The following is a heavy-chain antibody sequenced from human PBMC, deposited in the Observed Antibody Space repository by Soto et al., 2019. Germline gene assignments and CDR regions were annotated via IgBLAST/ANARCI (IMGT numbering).Heavy chain of an antibody. Sequence: QVQLVESGGGVVQPGRSLRLSCAASGFTFSSYGIQCVRQTPGKGLEWVAVISFDGSLKYYTDFVKGRFTISRDNSKNTLYLQMNGLRVEDTAVDYCAKEHTLYSSGWVFDYWGQGTLVTVSS. V-gene: IGHV3-30*18. D-gene: IGHD6-19*01. CDR2: ISFDGSLK. CDR3: AKEHTLYSSGWVFDY. CDR1: GFTFSSYG. J-gene: IGHJ4*02.